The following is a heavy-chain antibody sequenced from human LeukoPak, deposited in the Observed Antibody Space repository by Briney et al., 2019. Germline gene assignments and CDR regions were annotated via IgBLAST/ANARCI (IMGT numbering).Heavy chain of an antibody. CDR3: ARVVRAGLDY. CDR1: GYTFTSYA. J-gene: IGHJ4*02. Sequence: GASVKVSCKASGYTFTSYAMHWVRQAPGQRLEWMGWISAGNGNTKYLQKFQGRVTITRDTSASTAYMELSSLRSEDTAVYYCARVVRAGLDYWGQGTLVTVSS. V-gene: IGHV1-3*01. CDR2: ISAGNGNT.